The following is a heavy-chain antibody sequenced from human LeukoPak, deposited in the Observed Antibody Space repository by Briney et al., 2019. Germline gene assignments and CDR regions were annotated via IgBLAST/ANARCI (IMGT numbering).Heavy chain of an antibody. J-gene: IGHJ3*02. CDR2: ISYDGNNK. V-gene: IGHV3-30*04. CDR1: GFTFSSYA. Sequence: PGRSLRLSCAASGFTFSSYAMQWVSQAPGKGLEWVAVISYDGNNKYYADSVKGRFTISRDNSKNTLYLQVSSLRTDDTAMYYCARDRTTSGDAAFDIWGQGTMVTVSS. D-gene: IGHD7-27*01. CDR3: ARDRTTSGDAAFDI.